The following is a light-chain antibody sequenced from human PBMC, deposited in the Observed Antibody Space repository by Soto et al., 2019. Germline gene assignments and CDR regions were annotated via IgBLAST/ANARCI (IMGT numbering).Light chain of an antibody. CDR3: QQWKKWPLT. Sequence: EIVMTQSPATLSVSPGERATLSCRASQSVDIYLAWYQQSPVQATRLLVYATSTRATGIPPRLRRSGSGTEVALTICSLQSDDFAFYYGQQWKKWPLTFCQGTKLEI. J-gene: IGKJ2*01. V-gene: IGKV3-15*01. CDR2: ATS. CDR1: QSVDIY.